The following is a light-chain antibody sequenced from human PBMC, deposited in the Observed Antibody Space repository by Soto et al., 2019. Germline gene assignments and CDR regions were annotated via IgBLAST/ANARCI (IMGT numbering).Light chain of an antibody. J-gene: IGKJ2*01. CDR1: QRVRSRQ. CDR3: QQYETAPHT. V-gene: IGKV3-20*01. CDR2: GAS. Sequence: EIVLTQSPGTLSLSTGDSATLSCRASQRVRSRQIAWYQQKPGQAPRLLTYGASSRATGIPDRFSGVGSETDFTLTISRLEPEDFVLYYGQQYETAPHTFGQGTKLEIK.